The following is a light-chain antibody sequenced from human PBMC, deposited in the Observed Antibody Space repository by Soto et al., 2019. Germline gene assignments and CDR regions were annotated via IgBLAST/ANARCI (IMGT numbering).Light chain of an antibody. CDR3: HQYGTWPLT. Sequence: EIVMAQSPATLSVSPGERATLSCRASQSVSSNLAWYQQKPGQAPRLLMYGASARATGVPARFSGSGSGTEFTLTISSLQSEDFAVYYCHQYGTWPLTVGGGTTVEIK. V-gene: IGKV3-15*01. J-gene: IGKJ4*01. CDR2: GAS. CDR1: QSVSSN.